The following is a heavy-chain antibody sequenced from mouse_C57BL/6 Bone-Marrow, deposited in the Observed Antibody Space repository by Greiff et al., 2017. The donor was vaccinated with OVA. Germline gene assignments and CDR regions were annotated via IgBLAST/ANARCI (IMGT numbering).Heavy chain of an antibody. CDR3: ADPYYYGKDFDY. V-gene: IGHV1-81*01. Sequence: QVQLQQSGAELARPGASVKLSCKASGYTFTSSGISWVKQRTGQGLEWIGVIYPRSGNTYYNEKFQGKATLTADPSSSTAYMELRSLTSEDSAVYFCADPYYYGKDFDYWGQGTTLTVSS. CDR2: IYPRSGNT. D-gene: IGHD1-1*01. J-gene: IGHJ2*01. CDR1: GYTFTSSG.